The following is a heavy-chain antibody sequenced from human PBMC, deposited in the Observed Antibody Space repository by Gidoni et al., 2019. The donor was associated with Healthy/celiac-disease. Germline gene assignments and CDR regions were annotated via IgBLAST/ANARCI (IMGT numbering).Heavy chain of an antibody. V-gene: IGHV3-23*01. CDR1: GFTFSSYA. Sequence: EVQLLESGGGLVQPGGSLRLSCAASGFTFSSYAMSWVRQAPGKGLEWVSAISGSGGSTYYADSVKGRFTISRDNSKNTLYLQMNSLRAEDTAVYYCAKTGGSQWLVPKYYFDYWGQGTLVTVSS. D-gene: IGHD6-19*01. CDR3: AKTGGSQWLVPKYYFDY. J-gene: IGHJ4*02. CDR2: ISGSGGST.